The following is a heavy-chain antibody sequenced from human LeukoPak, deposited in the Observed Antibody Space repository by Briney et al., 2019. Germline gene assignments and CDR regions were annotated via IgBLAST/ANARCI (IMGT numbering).Heavy chain of an antibody. Sequence: SETLSLTCAVSGGSISSGGYSWSWIRQPPGKGLEWIGYIYYSGSTYYNPSLKSRVTISVDTSENQFSLKLSSVTAADTAVYYCAREIGYSYGWDDAFDIWGQGTMVTVSS. V-gene: IGHV4-30-4*07. D-gene: IGHD5-18*01. J-gene: IGHJ3*02. CDR1: GGSISSGGYS. CDR2: IYYSGST. CDR3: AREIGYSYGWDDAFDI.